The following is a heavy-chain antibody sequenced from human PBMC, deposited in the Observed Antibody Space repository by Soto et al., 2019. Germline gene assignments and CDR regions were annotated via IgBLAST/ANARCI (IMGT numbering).Heavy chain of an antibody. D-gene: IGHD4-17*01. V-gene: IGHV3-23*01. Sequence: EVQLLESGGGLVQPGGSLRLSCVASGFAFSSYGMSWVRQVPGKGLEWASTISDAAGSAYYVDSVKGRFTISRDNSKKTLYLHMNSLRAEDSAVYYCARPYGGKIGDAPDLWGPGTRVTVSS. J-gene: IGHJ3*01. CDR1: GFAFSSYG. CDR2: ISDAAGSA. CDR3: ARPYGGKIGDAPDL.